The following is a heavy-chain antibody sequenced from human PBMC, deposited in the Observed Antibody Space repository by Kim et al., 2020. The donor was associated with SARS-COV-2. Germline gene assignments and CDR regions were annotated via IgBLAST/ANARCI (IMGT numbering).Heavy chain of an antibody. D-gene: IGHD3-3*01. CDR3: ARGDDYWSHMDV. CDR1: GFTFSSSS. CDR2: ISSRSSYI. J-gene: IGHJ6*03. Sequence: GSLRLSCAASGFTFSSSSMHWVRQAPGKGLEWVSTISSRSSYIYYADSVKGRFTISRDNAKNSLLLQMNSLRAEDTAVYFCARGDDYWSHMDVWGKGTTVTVSS. V-gene: IGHV3-21*06.